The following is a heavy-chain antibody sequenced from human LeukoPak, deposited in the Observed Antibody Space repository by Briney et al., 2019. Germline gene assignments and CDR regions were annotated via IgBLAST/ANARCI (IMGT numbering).Heavy chain of an antibody. CDR1: GFTFTTYS. D-gene: IGHD3-16*01. V-gene: IGHV3-23*01. Sequence: GGSLRLSCTASGFTFTTYSMDWVRQAPGKGLEWVSGISGSGGNTYYADSVKGRFTISRDNSKNTLRLQMNSLRAEDTAVYYCAKDDNYIRFLSWGQGTLVTVSS. CDR3: AKDDNYIRFLS. J-gene: IGHJ5*02. CDR2: ISGSGGNT.